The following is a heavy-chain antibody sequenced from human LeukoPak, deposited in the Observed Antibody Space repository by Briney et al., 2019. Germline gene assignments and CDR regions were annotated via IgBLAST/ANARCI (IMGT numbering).Heavy chain of an antibody. D-gene: IGHD4-23*01. Sequence: PGRSLRLSCAASGFTFSSYGMHWVRQAPGKGLEWVAVISYDGSNKYYADSVKGRFTISRDNSKNTLYLQMNSLRAEDTAVYYCAKFVTDARYYGGNSDYWGQGTLVTVSS. CDR3: AKFVTDARYYGGNSDY. CDR1: GFTFSSYG. V-gene: IGHV3-30*18. CDR2: ISYDGSNK. J-gene: IGHJ4*02.